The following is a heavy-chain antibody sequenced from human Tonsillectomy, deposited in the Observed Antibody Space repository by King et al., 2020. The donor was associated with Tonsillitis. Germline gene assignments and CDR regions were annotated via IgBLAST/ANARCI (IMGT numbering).Heavy chain of an antibody. J-gene: IGHJ4*02. V-gene: IGHV4-61*01. CDR3: ARSIFGVVKNFDY. Sequence: QLQESGPGLVKPSETLSLTCTVSGGSVSSGSYYWNWIRQPPGKGLEWIGYIYYSGSTNYNPSLKSRVTISVDTSKNQFSLKLSSVTAADTAVYYCARSIFGVVKNFDYCGQGTLVAVSS. CDR2: IYYSGST. D-gene: IGHD3-3*01. CDR1: GGSVSSGSYY.